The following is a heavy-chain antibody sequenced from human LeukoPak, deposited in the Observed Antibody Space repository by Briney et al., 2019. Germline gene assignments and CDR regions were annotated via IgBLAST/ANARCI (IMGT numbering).Heavy chain of an antibody. D-gene: IGHD2-2*01. CDR1: GFTFSSYG. CDR2: ICYDGSKK. V-gene: IGHV3-33*01. CDR3: AREHVCSSTSCSYYYCYGMDV. J-gene: IGHJ6*04. Sequence: GGSLRLSCAASGFTFSSYGMRWVRQAPGKGLEWVAVICYDGSKKYYADSAKGRFTISRDNSKNTLYLQWNSLRAEHTAVYYCAREHVCSSTSCSYYYCYGMDVWGKGTTVTVSS.